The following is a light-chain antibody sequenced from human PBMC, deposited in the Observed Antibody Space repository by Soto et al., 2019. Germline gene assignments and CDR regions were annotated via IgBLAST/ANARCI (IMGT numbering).Light chain of an antibody. CDR3: LLYYGAARV. CDR2: GTS. J-gene: IGLJ1*01. CDR1: TGAVTSTYY. Sequence: QAVVTQEPSLTVSPGGTVTLTCASSTGAVTSTYYPNWFQQKPGQAPRALIYGTSNKHSWTPARFSGSLLGGKAALTLSGGPPGDEAEYYCLLYYGAARVFGTGTKVTVL. V-gene: IGLV7-43*01.